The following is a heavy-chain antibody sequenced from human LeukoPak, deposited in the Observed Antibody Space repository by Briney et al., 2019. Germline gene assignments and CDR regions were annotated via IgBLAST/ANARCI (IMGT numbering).Heavy chain of an antibody. J-gene: IGHJ4*02. D-gene: IGHD2-2*01. CDR3: ARGPFGSCSSPSCYFFDY. V-gene: IGHV3-30*04. CDR2: ISHDGSNE. Sequence: GGSLRLSCAASGFTFSGFAMHWVRQAPGKGLEWVAAISHDGSNEDYADSAKGRFTISRDNSKNTLFLQMNSLGLEDTAVYYCARGPFGSCSSPSCYFFDYWGQGTLVTVSS. CDR1: GFTFSGFA.